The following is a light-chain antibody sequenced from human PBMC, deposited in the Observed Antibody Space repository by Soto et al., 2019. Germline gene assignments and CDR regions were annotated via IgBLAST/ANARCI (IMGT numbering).Light chain of an antibody. V-gene: IGLV2-23*01. CDR1: SSDVGSYDL. J-gene: IGLJ2*01. Sequence: QSALTQPASVSGSPGQSITISCTGTSSDVGSYDLVSWFQQEPGNAPKLIIYEGSKRPSGVSNRFSGSKSGNTASLTTSGLQAEDEADYYCCSYAGSFVVFGGGTKLTVL. CDR2: EGS. CDR3: CSYAGSFVV.